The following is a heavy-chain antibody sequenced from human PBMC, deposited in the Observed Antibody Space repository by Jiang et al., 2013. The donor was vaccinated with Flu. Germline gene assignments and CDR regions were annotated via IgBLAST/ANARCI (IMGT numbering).Heavy chain of an antibody. J-gene: IGHJ4*02. CDR2: SIIWDH. V-gene: IGHV4-38-2*02. Sequence: TCAVSGYSISSGYYWGWIRQSPGRGWSGLGVSIIWDHSYNPSLKSRVTISVDTSKNQFSLNLSSVTAADTAVYYCARDVRMHYFDSGGRSQLDYWGQGTLVTASS. CDR1: GYSISSGYY. D-gene: IGHD3-22*01. CDR3: ARDVRMHYFDSGGRSQLDY.